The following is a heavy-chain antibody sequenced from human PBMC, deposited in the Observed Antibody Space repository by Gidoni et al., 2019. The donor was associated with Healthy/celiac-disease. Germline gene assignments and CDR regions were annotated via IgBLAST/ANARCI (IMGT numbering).Heavy chain of an antibody. CDR3: ARSDYYDSSGRNAFDI. Sequence: EVQLVQSGSEVKKPGESLKISCKGSGYSFTSYWIGWVRQMPGKGLEWMGIIYPGDSDTRYSPSFQGQVTISADKSISTAYLQWSSLKASDTAMYYCARSDYYDSSGRNAFDIWGQGTMVTVSS. V-gene: IGHV5-51*01. CDR1: GYSFTSYW. CDR2: IYPGDSDT. D-gene: IGHD3-22*01. J-gene: IGHJ3*02.